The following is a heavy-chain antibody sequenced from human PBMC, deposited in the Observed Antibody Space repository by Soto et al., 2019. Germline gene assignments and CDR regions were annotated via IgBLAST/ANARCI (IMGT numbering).Heavy chain of an antibody. CDR2: IRQDGGEK. CDR3: ASEFGDDLKFFDY. D-gene: IGHD4-17*01. V-gene: IGHV3-7*01. J-gene: IGHJ4*02. Sequence: GGSLRLSCAASGFTFSAYWMSWVRQAPGKGLEWVANIRQDGGEKNSVDSVKGRFTISRDNAKNSLYLQMNGLRAEDTAVYYCASEFGDDLKFFDYWGQGTLVTVSS. CDR1: GFTFSAYW.